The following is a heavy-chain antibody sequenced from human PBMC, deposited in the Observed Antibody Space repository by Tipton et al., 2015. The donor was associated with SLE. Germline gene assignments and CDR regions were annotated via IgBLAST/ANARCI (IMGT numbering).Heavy chain of an antibody. D-gene: IGHD5-12*01. CDR3: ARDKYSGYDYILDF. CDR2: IYTGGST. CDR1: GFTVSGNY. J-gene: IGHJ4*02. V-gene: IGHV3-53*05. Sequence: AVSGFTVSGNYMSWVRQAPGKGLEWVSIIYTGGSTMYAGSVQGRFTISRDTSKNTVYLQMNSLRAEDTAVYYCARDKYSGYDYILDFWGRGTLVTVSS.